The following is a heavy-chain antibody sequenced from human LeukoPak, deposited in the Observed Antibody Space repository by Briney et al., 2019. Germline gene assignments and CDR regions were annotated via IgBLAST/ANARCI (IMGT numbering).Heavy chain of an antibody. CDR2: IIPILGIA. D-gene: IGHD6-13*01. CDR3: ARERMGIAAAGTGLPQH. CDR1: GGSFSSYA. Sequence: ASVTVSCKASGGSFSSYAISWVRQAPGQGIEWMGRIIPILGIANYAQKFQGRVTITADKSTCTAYMELSSLRSEHTAVYYCARERMGIAAAGTGLPQHWGQGTLVTVSS. V-gene: IGHV1-69*04. J-gene: IGHJ1*01.